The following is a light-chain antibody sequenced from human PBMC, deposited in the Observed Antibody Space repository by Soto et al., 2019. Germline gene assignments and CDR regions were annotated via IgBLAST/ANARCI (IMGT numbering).Light chain of an antibody. Sequence: DIQMTQSPSSLSASLGDRDTITCRASQSISSHLNWFQQKPGKAPKLLIYTASTLQSGVPSRFSGSGSGTDFTLTISNLQPEDFATYYCHQNYGTPLTFGGGTKVEIK. V-gene: IGKV1-39*01. CDR1: QSISSH. CDR2: TAS. J-gene: IGKJ4*01. CDR3: HQNYGTPLT.